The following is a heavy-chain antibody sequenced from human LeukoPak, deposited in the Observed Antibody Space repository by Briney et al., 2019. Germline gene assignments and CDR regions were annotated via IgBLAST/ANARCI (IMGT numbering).Heavy chain of an antibody. V-gene: IGHV4-61*02. CDR3: ARERRDGYNVYYYYNYMDV. CDR2: IYTSGST. Sequence: SETLSLTCTVSGGSISSGSYYWSWIRQPAGKGLEWIGRIYTSGSTNYNPSLKSRVTISVDTSKNQFSLKLSSVTAADTAVYYCARERRDGYNVYYYYNYMDVWGKGTTVTVSS. D-gene: IGHD5-24*01. CDR1: GGSISSGSYY. J-gene: IGHJ6*03.